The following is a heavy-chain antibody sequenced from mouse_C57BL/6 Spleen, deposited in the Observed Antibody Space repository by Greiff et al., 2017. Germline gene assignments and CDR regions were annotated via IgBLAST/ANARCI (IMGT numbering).Heavy chain of an antibody. CDR1: GYTFTSYW. J-gene: IGHJ1*03. D-gene: IGHD2-4*01. CDR2: IYPGSGST. CDR3: ARDYGGYFDV. V-gene: IGHV1-55*01. Sequence: VQLQQPGAGLVKPGASVKMSCKASGYTFTSYWITWVKQRPGQGLEWIGDIYPGSGSTNYNEKFKSKATLTVDTSSSTAYMQLSSLTSEDSAVYYCARDYGGYFDVWGTGTTVTVSS.